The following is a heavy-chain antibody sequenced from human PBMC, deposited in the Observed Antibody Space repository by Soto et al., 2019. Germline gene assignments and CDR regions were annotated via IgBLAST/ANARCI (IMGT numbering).Heavy chain of an antibody. CDR2: ITASGGST. CDR1: GFTFSNYA. D-gene: IGHD3-10*01. CDR3: AKGDGNYYGSGSYYDF. Sequence: EVQLLESGGGLVQPGGSLRLSCAASGFTFSNYAMSWVRQAPGKGLEWVSVITASGGSTYYADSVKGRFTIYRDNSKTTLYLQVNSLRAEDTALYYCAKGDGNYYGSGSYYDFRGQGTLVTVSS. J-gene: IGHJ4*02. V-gene: IGHV3-23*01.